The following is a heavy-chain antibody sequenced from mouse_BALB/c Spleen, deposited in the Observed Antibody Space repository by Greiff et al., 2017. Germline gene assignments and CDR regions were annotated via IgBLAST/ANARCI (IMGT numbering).Heavy chain of an antibody. Sequence: VQLQQSGAELVKPGASVKLSCTASGFNIKDTYMHWVKQRPEQGLEWIGRIDPANGNTKYDPKFQGKATITADTSSNTAYLQLSSLTSEDTAVYYCANYYGYGGFAYWGQGTLVTVSA. CDR3: ANYYGYGGFAY. V-gene: IGHV14-3*02. CDR2: IDPANGNT. D-gene: IGHD1-2*01. J-gene: IGHJ3*01. CDR1: GFNIKDTY.